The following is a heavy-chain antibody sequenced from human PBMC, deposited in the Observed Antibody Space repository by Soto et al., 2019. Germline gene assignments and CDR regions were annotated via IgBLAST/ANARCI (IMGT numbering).Heavy chain of an antibody. Sequence: QVQLMQSGAEVKKPGASVTISCKASGYTFTSYYIHWVRQAPRQGLEWRAIINPSGGSTNYAQKFQGRVTVTRDTSTSTVNMELSSLSSEDTAVYYCARDLTAADYWGQGTLVTVSS. J-gene: IGHJ4*02. CDR3: ARDLTAADY. V-gene: IGHV1-46*01. D-gene: IGHD2-21*02. CDR2: INPSGGST. CDR1: GYTFTSYY.